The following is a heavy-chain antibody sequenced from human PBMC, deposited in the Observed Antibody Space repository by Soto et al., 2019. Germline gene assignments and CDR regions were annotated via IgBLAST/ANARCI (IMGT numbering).Heavy chain of an antibody. D-gene: IGHD5-18*01. CDR3: ARSFRGYSYGLYHFDY. V-gene: IGHV4-61*01. CDR1: GGSVSSGSYY. CDR2: IYYSGST. J-gene: IGHJ4*02. Sequence: SETLSLTCTVSGGSVSSGSYYWSWIRQPPGKGLEWIGYIYYSGSTNYNPSLKSRVTISVDTSKNQFSLKLSSVTAADTAVYYCARSFRGYSYGLYHFDYWGQGTLVPVSS.